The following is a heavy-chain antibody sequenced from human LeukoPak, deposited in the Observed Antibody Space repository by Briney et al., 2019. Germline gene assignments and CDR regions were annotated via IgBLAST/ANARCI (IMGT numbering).Heavy chain of an antibody. Sequence: SETLSLTCTVSGGSISSSSYYWGWIRQPPGKGLEWIGSIYYSGSTYYNPSLKSRVTISVDTSKNQFSLKLSSVTAADTAVYYCARGNQQLALYFDYWGQGTLVTVSS. J-gene: IGHJ4*02. CDR3: ARGNQQLALYFDY. V-gene: IGHV4-39*07. CDR2: IYYSGST. D-gene: IGHD6-13*01. CDR1: GGSISSSSYY.